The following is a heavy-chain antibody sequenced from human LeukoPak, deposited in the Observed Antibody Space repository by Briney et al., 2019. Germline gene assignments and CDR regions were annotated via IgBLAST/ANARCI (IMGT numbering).Heavy chain of an antibody. CDR1: GFTFSDYY. CDR3: ARVSYDFWSGSGNYYMDV. J-gene: IGHJ6*03. CDR2: ISSSGSTI. D-gene: IGHD3-3*01. V-gene: IGHV3-11*01. Sequence: GGSLRLSCAASGFTFSDYYMSWIRQAPGKGLEWVSYISSSGSTIYYAYSVKGRFTISRDNAKNSLYLQMNSLRAEDTAVYYCARVSYDFWSGSGNYYMDVWGKGTTVTVSS.